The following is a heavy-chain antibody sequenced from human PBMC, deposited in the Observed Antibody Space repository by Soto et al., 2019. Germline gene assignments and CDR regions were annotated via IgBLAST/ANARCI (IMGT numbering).Heavy chain of an antibody. D-gene: IGHD2-15*01. CDR2: IVPLFGTA. CDR1: GGTLSSYA. Sequence: ASVKVSCKASGGTLSSYAISWVRQAPGQGLEWMGGIVPLFGTANYAQKFQGRVTITADESTSTAYMELSSLRAEDTAVYYCARESVRDIVSGMDVWGQGITVSAS. J-gene: IGHJ6*02. V-gene: IGHV1-69*13. CDR3: ARESVRDIVSGMDV.